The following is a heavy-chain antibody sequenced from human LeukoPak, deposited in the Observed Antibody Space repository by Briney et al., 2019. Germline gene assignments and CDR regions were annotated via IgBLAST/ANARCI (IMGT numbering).Heavy chain of an antibody. CDR1: GFSVSSNY. V-gene: IGHV3-53*01. CDR3: ATASEGAFHI. D-gene: IGHD3-10*01. Sequence: GGSLRLSCAASGFSVSSNYMNWVRLAPGQGLEWVSVVYSGGSTKYADSVKGPFTIARDNSKNTLYLQVNSLRGKNTAGYYGATASEGAFHIWGRGTMVTVSS. J-gene: IGHJ3*02. CDR2: VYSGGST.